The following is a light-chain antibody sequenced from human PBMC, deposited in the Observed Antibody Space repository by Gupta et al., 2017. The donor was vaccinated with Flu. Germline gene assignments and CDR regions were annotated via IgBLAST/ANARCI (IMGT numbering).Light chain of an antibody. CDR3: QHYDSWPWT. J-gene: IGKJ3*01. CDR2: GAS. CDR1: QSVSSN. V-gene: IGKV3-15*01. Sequence: LMTQSPATLSVSPGEGATLSCRASQSVSSNLAWYQQKPGQAPRLLIYGASTRATSIPSRFRGSESGTDFTLTISSLQSEDFAVYYCQHYDSWPWTFGPGTKVDIK.